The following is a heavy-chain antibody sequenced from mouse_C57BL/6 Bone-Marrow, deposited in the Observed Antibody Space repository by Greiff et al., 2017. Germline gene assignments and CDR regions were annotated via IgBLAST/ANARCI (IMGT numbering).Heavy chain of an antibody. CDR1: GYTFTSYW. CDR3: ARYGSSYGY. D-gene: IGHD1-1*01. CDR2: IHPNSGST. J-gene: IGHJ2*01. Sequence: QVQLQQPGAELVKPGASVPLSCKASGYTFTSYWMHWVTQRPGQGLEWIGMIHPNSGSTNYNEKFKSKATLTVDKSSSTAYMQLSSLTSEDSAVYYCARYGSSYGYWGQGTTLTVSS. V-gene: IGHV1-64*01.